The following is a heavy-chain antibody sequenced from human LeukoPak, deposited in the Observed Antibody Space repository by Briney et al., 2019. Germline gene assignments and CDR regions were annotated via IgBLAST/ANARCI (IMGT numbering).Heavy chain of an antibody. V-gene: IGHV3-21*01. CDR1: GFTFSSYS. CDR2: ISSSSSYI. Sequence: GGSLRLSCAAPGFTFSSYSMNWVRQAPGKGLEWVSSISSSSSYIYYADSVKGRFTISRDNAKNSLYLQMNSLRAEDTAVYYCASNSSWEDFDYWGQGTLVTVSS. CDR3: ASNSSWEDFDY. J-gene: IGHJ4*02. D-gene: IGHD6-13*01.